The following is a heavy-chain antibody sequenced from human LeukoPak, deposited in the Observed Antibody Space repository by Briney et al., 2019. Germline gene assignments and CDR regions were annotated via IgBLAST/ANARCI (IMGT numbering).Heavy chain of an antibody. CDR2: ISLDGTTK. CDR3: ARDKSSWSHDGMDV. D-gene: IGHD6-13*01. V-gene: IGHV3-30*03. J-gene: IGHJ6*02. CDR1: GFTVSTSV. Sequence: PGNSLRLSCAASGFTVSTSVMHWVRQAPGKGLDWAAIISLDGTTKYYADSVKGRFTISRDNSKNTLFLQMDSLRVEDTAVYYCARDKSSWSHDGMDVWGQGTTVTVSS.